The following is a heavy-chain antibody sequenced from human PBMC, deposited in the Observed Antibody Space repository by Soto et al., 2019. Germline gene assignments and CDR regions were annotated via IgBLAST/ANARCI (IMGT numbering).Heavy chain of an antibody. V-gene: IGHV4-34*01. CDR2: INHSGST. J-gene: IGHJ6*02. CDR1: GGSFIGYY. D-gene: IGHD3-3*01. CDR3: ARLINFWSGYYFYYYGMDV. Sequence: SETLSLTCAVYGGSFIGYYCILIRHPPVKWLEWIVEINHSGSTNYNPSLKSRVTISVDTSKNQFSLKLSSVTAADTAVYYCARLINFWSGYYFYYYGMDVWGQGTTVTVPS.